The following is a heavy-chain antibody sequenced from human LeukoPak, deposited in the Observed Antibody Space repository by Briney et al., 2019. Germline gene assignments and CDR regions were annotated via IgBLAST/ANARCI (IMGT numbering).Heavy chain of an antibody. CDR3: ARAGLGYSSSWDYYYYMDV. Sequence: ASVKVSCKASGYTFTGYYMHWVRQAPGQGLEWMGWINPNSGGTNYAQKFQGRVTMTRDTSISTAYMELSRLRSDDTAVYYCARAGLGYSSSWDYYYYMDVWGKGTTVTVSS. CDR2: INPNSGGT. J-gene: IGHJ6*03. V-gene: IGHV1-2*02. D-gene: IGHD6-13*01. CDR1: GYTFTGYY.